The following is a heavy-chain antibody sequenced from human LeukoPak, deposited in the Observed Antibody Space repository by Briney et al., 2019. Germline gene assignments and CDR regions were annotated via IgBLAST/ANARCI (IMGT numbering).Heavy chain of an antibody. CDR2: IIPIFGTA. CDR1: GGTFSSYA. CDR3: ARFLEWLSIDY. V-gene: IGHV1-69*01. J-gene: IGHJ4*02. Sequence: SVKVSCKASGGTFSSYAISWVRQAPGQGLEWMGGIIPIFGTANYAQKFQGRVTITADESTSTAYMELSRLRSDDTAVYYCARFLEWLSIDYWGQGTLVTVSS. D-gene: IGHD3-3*01.